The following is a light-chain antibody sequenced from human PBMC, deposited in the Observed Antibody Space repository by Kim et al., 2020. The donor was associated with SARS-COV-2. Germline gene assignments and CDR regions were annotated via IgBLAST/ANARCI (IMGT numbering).Light chain of an antibody. CDR2: RNN. CDR3: AAWDDSLSGPHYV. Sequence: VTISCSGSSSNIGSTYVYWYQQLPGTAPKLLIFRNNQRPSGVPDRFSGSKSGTSASLAISGLRSEDEADYYCAAWDDSLSGPHYVFGTGTKVTVL. V-gene: IGLV1-47*01. CDR1: SSNIGSTY. J-gene: IGLJ1*01.